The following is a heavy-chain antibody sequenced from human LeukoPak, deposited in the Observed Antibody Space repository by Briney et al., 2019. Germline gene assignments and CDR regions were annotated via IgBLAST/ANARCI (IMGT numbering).Heavy chain of an antibody. CDR1: GFTFSSYG. Sequence: PGGSLRLSCAASGFTFSSYGMSWVRQAPGKWLEWVSAISGSGDSTYYADSVKGRFTISRDNSKNTLYLQMSSLRAEDTAVYYCAKLARGYSYGRDYWGQGTLVTVSS. CDR2: ISGSGDST. CDR3: AKLARGYSYGRDY. V-gene: IGHV3-23*01. J-gene: IGHJ4*02. D-gene: IGHD5-18*01.